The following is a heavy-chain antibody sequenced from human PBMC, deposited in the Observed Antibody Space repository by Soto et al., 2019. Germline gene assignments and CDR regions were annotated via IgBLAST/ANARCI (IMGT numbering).Heavy chain of an antibody. J-gene: IGHJ5*02. CDR2: ISTYSGDS. CDR1: GYTFFTYD. V-gene: IGHV1-18*01. CDR3: ARQHGATTAEDWFDP. D-gene: IGHD5-12*01. Sequence: QVHLVQSGVEVKTPGASVKVSCQASGYTFFTYDISWVRQAPGQGLEWMGWISTYSGDSKYAQKFQGRVTMTTDTSTTTAYLELRSLRSDDTAVYSCARQHGATTAEDWFDPWGQGTLVTVSS.